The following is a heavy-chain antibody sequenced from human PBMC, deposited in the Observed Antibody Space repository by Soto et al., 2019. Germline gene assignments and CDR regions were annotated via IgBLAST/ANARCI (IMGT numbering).Heavy chain of an antibody. V-gene: IGHV3-30*18. Sequence: QVQLVESGGGVVQPGRSLRLSCAASGFTFSSYGMHWVRQAPGKGLEWVAVISYDGSNQYYADSVKGRFTISRDNSKNTLYLQMNSLRREDAAVYYCAKSHGYSSGWRADSWGQGTLVTVSA. J-gene: IGHJ4*02. CDR1: GFTFSSYG. CDR2: ISYDGSNQ. CDR3: AKSHGYSSGWRADS. D-gene: IGHD6-19*01.